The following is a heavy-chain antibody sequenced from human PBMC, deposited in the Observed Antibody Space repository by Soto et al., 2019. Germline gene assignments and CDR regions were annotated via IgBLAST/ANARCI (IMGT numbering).Heavy chain of an antibody. D-gene: IGHD3-3*01. CDR2: IYWNDDK. J-gene: IGHJ5*02. CDR1: GFSLSTSGVG. CDR3: AHLPGRWYDFWSGYQSNWFDP. V-gene: IGHV2-5*01. Sequence: ESGPTLVKPTQTLTLTCTFSGFSLSTSGVGVGWIRQPPGKALEWLALIYWNDDKRYSPSLKSRLTITKDTSKNQVVLTMTNMDPVDTATYYCAHLPGRWYDFWSGYQSNWFDPWGQGTLVTVSS.